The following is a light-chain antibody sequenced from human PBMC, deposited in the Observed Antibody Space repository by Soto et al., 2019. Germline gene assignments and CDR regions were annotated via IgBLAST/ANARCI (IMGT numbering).Light chain of an antibody. CDR3: KQYNIYWT. CDR1: QGISSW. J-gene: IGKJ1*01. CDR2: KAS. Sequence: DIQMTQSPSTLSASIGDRVTITCRASQGISSWLAWYQQKPGKAPKLLIYKASILESGVPSRFSGSGSGTESPHTTTTWQPAVFAIYYCKQYNIYWTFAQGTKVEIK. V-gene: IGKV1-5*03.